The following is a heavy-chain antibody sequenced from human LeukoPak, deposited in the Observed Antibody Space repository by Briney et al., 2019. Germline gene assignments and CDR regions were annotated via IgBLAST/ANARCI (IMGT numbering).Heavy chain of an antibody. J-gene: IGHJ4*02. CDR3: VRAAAAGQYRSFEY. D-gene: IGHD6-13*01. V-gene: IGHV3-48*01. CDR1: GFTFSGYS. CDR2: ISSSSSTI. Sequence: PGGSLRLSCAASGFTFSGYSMNWVRQAPGKGLEWVSYISSSSSTIYYADSVKGRFTISRDNAKNSVYLQMNSLRAEDTAVYYCVRAAAAGQYRSFEYWGQGTLVTVSS.